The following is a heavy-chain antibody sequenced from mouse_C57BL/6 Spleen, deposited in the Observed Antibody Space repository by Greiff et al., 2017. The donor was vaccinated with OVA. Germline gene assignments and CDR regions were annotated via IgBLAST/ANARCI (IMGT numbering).Heavy chain of an antibody. V-gene: IGHV1-52*01. CDR3: ARGDYPLAMDY. Sequence: QVQLQQPGAELVRPGSSVKLSCKASGYTFTSYWMHWVKQRPIQGLEWIGNIDPSDSETHYNQKFKDKATLTVDKSSSTAYMQLSSLTSEDSAVYYCARGDYPLAMDYWGQGTSVTVSS. CDR2: IDPSDSET. CDR1: GYTFTSYW. D-gene: IGHD2-4*01. J-gene: IGHJ4*01.